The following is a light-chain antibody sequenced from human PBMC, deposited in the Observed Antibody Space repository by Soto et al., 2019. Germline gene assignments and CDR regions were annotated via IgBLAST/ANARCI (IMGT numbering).Light chain of an antibody. CDR2: AAS. J-gene: IGKJ5*01. V-gene: IGKV1-39*01. Sequence: DIQMTHSPSSLSASVGDRVTITFRPSQSISSYLNWYQQKPGKAPKLLIYAASSLQSGVPSRFSGSGSGTDFTLTISSLQPEDFATYYCQQSYSTPLITFGQGTRLEIK. CDR1: QSISSY. CDR3: QQSYSTPLIT.